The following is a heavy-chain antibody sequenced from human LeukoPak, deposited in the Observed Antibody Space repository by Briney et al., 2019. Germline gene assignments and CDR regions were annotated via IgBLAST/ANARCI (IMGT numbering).Heavy chain of an antibody. V-gene: IGHV3-30*18. Sequence: GGSLRLSCAASGFTFSSYGMHWVRQAPGKGLEWVAVISYDGSNKYYADSVKGRFTISRDNSKNTLYLQMNSLRAEDTAVYYCAKGKWGHGYYFDYWGQGTLVTVSS. CDR1: GFTFSSYG. CDR3: AKGKWGHGYYFDY. J-gene: IGHJ4*02. D-gene: IGHD7-27*01. CDR2: ISYDGSNK.